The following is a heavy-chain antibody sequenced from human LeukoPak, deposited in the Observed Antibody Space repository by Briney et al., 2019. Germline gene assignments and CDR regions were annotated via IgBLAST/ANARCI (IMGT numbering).Heavy chain of an antibody. J-gene: IGHJ1*01. CDR2: ISYDGSNK. D-gene: IGHD1/OR15-1a*01. CDR3: ARESPVEQDSPFQH. Sequence: GGSLRLSCAASGFTFSGYAMHWVRQAPGKGLEWVAVISYDGSNKYYADSVKGRFTISRDNAKNSLYLQMNSLRAEDTAVYYCARESPVEQDSPFQHWGQGTLVTVSS. V-gene: IGHV3-30-3*01. CDR1: GFTFSGYA.